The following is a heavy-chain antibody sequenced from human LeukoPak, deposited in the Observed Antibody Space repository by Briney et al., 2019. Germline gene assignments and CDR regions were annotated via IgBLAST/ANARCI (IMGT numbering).Heavy chain of an antibody. CDR1: GFTFGDYA. D-gene: IGHD1-26*01. J-gene: IGHJ4*02. CDR2: IRSKTYGGTG. CDR3: TRSESGTYKGGFDF. Sequence: GGSLRLSCTVSGFTFGDYAMSWFRQAPGKGLEWVGFIRSKTYGGTGEYAASVKGRFTISRDDSKSIAHLQMNSLKTEDTAVYYCTRSESGTYKGGFDFWGQGTLVTVSS. V-gene: IGHV3-49*03.